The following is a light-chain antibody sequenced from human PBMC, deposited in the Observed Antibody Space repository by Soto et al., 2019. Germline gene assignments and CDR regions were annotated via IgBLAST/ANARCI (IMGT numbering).Light chain of an antibody. CDR2: KAS. CDR1: QSISSW. V-gene: IGKV1-5*03. CDR3: QQYNSYLFT. J-gene: IGKJ3*01. Sequence: DIQMTQSPSTLSASGGDRVTITCRASQSISSWLAWYQQKPGNAPKLLIYKASSLESGVPSRFSGSGSGTEFTITTSLVQPDVFATYYCQQYNSYLFTFGPGTKVDIK.